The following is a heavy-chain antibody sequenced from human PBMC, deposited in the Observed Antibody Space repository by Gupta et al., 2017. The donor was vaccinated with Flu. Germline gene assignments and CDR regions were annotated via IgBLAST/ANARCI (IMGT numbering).Heavy chain of an antibody. V-gene: IGHV3-11*05. D-gene: IGHD3-16*02. Sequence: QVQLVQSGGGLVSPGGSLKLCCVASGFSVSDDYMTWNRQAPGKGLEWISTISDKDTDPRFADSERGRFPVSRDSKYAASVRGRFSIFRDNAKNTLYLQMDSLTAEDTAMYYCARGGSSRGCDPWGQGTLVTVSS. CDR3: ARGGSSRGCDP. CDR1: GFSVSDDY. J-gene: IGHJ5*02. CDR2: ISDKDTDP.